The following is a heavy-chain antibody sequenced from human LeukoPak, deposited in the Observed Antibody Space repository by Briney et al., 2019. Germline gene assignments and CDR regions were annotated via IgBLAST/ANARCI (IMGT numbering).Heavy chain of an antibody. CDR1: GFTVSSNY. Sequence: GGSLRLSCAASGFTVSSNYMSWVHQAPGKGLEWVSVIYSGGSTYYADSVKGRFTISRDNSKNTLYLQMNSLRAEDTAVYYCARDHYYGSGSTLDYYYYGMDVWGQGTTVTVSS. V-gene: IGHV3-53*01. J-gene: IGHJ6*02. CDR2: IYSGGST. CDR3: ARDHYYGSGSTLDYYYYGMDV. D-gene: IGHD3-10*01.